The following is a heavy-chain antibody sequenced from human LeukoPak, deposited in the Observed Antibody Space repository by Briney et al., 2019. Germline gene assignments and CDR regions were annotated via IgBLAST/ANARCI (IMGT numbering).Heavy chain of an antibody. CDR2: ISWNSGSI. Sequence: GGSLRLSCAASGFTFDDYAMHWVRQAPGKGLEWVSGISWNSGSIGYADSVKGRFTISRDNAKDTLYLQMNSLRAEDTAVYYCARDRSVVPTASWFFDLWGRGTLVTVSS. CDR1: GFTFDDYA. CDR3: ARDRSVVPTASWFFDL. D-gene: IGHD2-2*01. V-gene: IGHV3-9*01. J-gene: IGHJ2*01.